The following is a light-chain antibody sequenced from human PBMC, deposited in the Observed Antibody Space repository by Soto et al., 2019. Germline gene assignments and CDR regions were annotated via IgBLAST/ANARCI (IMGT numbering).Light chain of an antibody. J-gene: IGLJ1*01. CDR2: DDT. CDR3: CLYVGGRTYV. Sequence: QSVLTQPASVSGSPGQSITISCTGTVGLVSWYQQHPGKVPKLIIYDDTKRPSGVSSRFSGSKSGNTASLTISGLQTEDEADYYCCLYVGGRTYVFGNGTKLT. V-gene: IGLV2-23*01. CDR1: VGL.